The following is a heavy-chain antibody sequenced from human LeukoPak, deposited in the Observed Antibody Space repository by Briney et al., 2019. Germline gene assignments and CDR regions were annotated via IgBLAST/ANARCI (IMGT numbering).Heavy chain of an antibody. J-gene: IGHJ6*02. CDR3: AGSRVLVSGRGWGMDV. CDR1: GYTFTGYY. Sequence: ASVKVSCKASGYTFTGYYIHWVRQAPGQGLAWVGWISPSSGATNCAQKFRGRVTLTRDTSISTAYMDLNRLGSGDAALYYCAGSRVLVSGRGWGMDVWGQGTTVTVSS. CDR2: ISPSSGAT. D-gene: IGHD6-19*01. V-gene: IGHV1-2*02.